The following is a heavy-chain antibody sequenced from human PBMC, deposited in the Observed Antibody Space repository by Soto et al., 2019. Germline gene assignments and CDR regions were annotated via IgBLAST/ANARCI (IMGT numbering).Heavy chain of an antibody. D-gene: IGHD1-20*01. V-gene: IGHV1-2*02. CDR2: INPNSGGT. Sequence: GASVKVSCKASGYTFTGYYMHWVRQAPGQGLEWMGWINPNSGGTNYAQKFQGRVTMTRDTSISTAYMELRRLRSDDTAVYYCASYNWNYYYGMDVWGQGTTVTVSS. CDR1: GYTFTGYY. J-gene: IGHJ6*02. CDR3: ASYNWNYYYGMDV.